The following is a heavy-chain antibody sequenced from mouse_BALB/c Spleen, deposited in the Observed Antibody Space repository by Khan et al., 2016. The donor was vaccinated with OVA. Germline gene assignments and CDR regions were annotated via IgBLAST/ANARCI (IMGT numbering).Heavy chain of an antibody. Sequence: VQLQQSGAELAKPGASVKMSCTASGYTFTTYWMHWVKQRPGQGLEWLGYINPSTGYTEYNQNFKDKATLTADESSSTAYMQLNSLTSEDSAVYYCARRGLSGIFAYWGQGTLVTVSP. J-gene: IGHJ3*01. D-gene: IGHD1-1*02. CDR3: ARRGLSGIFAY. CDR1: GYTFTTYW. V-gene: IGHV1-7*01. CDR2: INPSTGYT.